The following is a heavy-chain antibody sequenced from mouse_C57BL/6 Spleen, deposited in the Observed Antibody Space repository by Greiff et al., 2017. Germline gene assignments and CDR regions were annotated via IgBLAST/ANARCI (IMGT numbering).Heavy chain of an antibody. V-gene: IGHV1-72*01. J-gene: IGHJ2*01. CDR2: IDPNSGGT. D-gene: IGHD2-4*01. Sequence: QVQLQQPGAELVKPGASVKLSCKASGYTFTSYWMHWVKQRPGRGLEWIGRIDPNSGGTKYNEKFKSKATLTVDKPSSTAYTQLSILTSEDSAVYYCARSDYDEGYYDYWGQGTTLTVSS. CDR3: ARSDYDEGYYDY. CDR1: GYTFTSYW.